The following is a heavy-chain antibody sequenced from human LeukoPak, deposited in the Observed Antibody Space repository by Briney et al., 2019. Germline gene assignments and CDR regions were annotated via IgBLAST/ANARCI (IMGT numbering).Heavy chain of an antibody. J-gene: IGHJ4*02. Sequence: GGSLILSCSASGFTFNSYVMHWVRQAPGKGLEYVSAISSNGGSTYYADSVKGRFTISRDNSKNTLYLQMSSLRGEDTAVYYCAKDAKSLWFGDSRGYFDYWGQGTLVTVSS. CDR1: GFTFNSYV. D-gene: IGHD3-10*01. V-gene: IGHV3-64D*09. CDR2: ISSNGGST. CDR3: AKDAKSLWFGDSRGYFDY.